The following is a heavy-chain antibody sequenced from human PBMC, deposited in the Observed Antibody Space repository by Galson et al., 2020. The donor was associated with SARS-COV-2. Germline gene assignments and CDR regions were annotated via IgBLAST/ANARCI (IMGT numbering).Heavy chain of an antibody. J-gene: IGHJ6*02. CDR3: TRTIVVGDGTFYYYYYGMDV. V-gene: IGHV3-73*01. Sequence: QLGESLKISCAASGFTFSGSAMHWVRQASGKGLEWVGRIRSKANSYATAYAASVKGRFTISRDDSKNTAYLQMNSLKTEDTAVYYCTRTIVVGDGTFYYYYYGMDVWGQGTTVTVSS. CDR1: GFTFSGSA. D-gene: IGHD2-21*01. CDR2: IRSKANSYAT.